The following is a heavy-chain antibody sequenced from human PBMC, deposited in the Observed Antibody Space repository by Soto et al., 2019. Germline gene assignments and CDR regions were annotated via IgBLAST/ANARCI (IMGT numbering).Heavy chain of an antibody. Sequence: GGSLRLSCAASGFTFSSYAMSWVRQAPGKGLEWVSAISGRGGSTYYADSVKGRFTISRDNSKNTLYLQMNSLRAEDTAVYYCAKADTRNYYGSGSYYTDPWGQGTLVTVSS. CDR2: ISGRGGST. CDR3: AKADTRNYYGSGSYYTDP. CDR1: GFTFSSYA. J-gene: IGHJ5*02. V-gene: IGHV3-23*01. D-gene: IGHD3-10*01.